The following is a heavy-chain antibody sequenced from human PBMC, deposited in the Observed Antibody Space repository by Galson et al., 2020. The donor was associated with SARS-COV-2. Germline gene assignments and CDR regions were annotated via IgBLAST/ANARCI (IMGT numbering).Heavy chain of an antibody. J-gene: IGHJ6*02. CDR3: ARGRVRERFCSGAYCDYYYYGMDV. CDR2: IIQGGTT. D-gene: IGHD6-25*01. Sequence: SETLSLTCAVYGGSFSGYSWNWIRQSPGKGLEWIGDIIQGGTTNYNPSLSSGFTISLDTSKNQFSLRLTSVSAADTATYYCARGRVRERFCSGAYCDYYYYGMDVWGQGTTVTVSS. V-gene: IGHV4-34*12. CDR1: GGSFSGYS.